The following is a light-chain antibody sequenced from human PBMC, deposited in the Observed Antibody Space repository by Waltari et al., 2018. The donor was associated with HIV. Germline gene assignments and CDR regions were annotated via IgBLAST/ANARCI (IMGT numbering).Light chain of an antibody. CDR2: AAS. Sequence: EIVLTQSPGIMSLSPGERATLSCRASQSVSNTYLAWYQQKPGQAPRLLIYAASIRATGIPDMFSGSGSGTGFTLTISRVEPEDFAVYYCQQYAISPGTFGQGTKVEIK. J-gene: IGKJ1*01. CDR3: QQYAISPGT. CDR1: QSVSNTY. V-gene: IGKV3-20*01.